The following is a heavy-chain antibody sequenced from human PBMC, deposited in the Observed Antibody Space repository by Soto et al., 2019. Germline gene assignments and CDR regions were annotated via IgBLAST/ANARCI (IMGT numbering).Heavy chain of an antibody. D-gene: IGHD2-2*01. CDR2: IIPIFGTA. J-gene: IGHJ6*02. Sequence: ASVKVSCKASGGTFSSYAISWVRQAPGQGLEWMGGIIPIFGTANYAQKFQVSVTITADESTSTAYMELSSLRSEDTAVYYCARVDIVVVPAAMGSRGYYYYGMDVWGQGTTVTVSS. CDR1: GGTFSSYA. CDR3: ARVDIVVVPAAMGSRGYYYYGMDV. V-gene: IGHV1-69*13.